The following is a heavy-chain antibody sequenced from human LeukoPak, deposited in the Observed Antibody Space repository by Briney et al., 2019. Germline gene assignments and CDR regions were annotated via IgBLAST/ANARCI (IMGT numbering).Heavy chain of an antibody. CDR2: IYYSGST. V-gene: IGHV4-59*01. CDR3: ARGLRNWFDP. Sequence: PSKTLSLTCTVSGGSISSYYWSWIRQPPGKGLEWIGYIYYSGSTNYNPSLKSRVTISVDTSKNQFSLKLSSVTAADTAVYYCARGLRNWFDPWGQGTLVTVSS. CDR1: GGSISSYY. J-gene: IGHJ5*02.